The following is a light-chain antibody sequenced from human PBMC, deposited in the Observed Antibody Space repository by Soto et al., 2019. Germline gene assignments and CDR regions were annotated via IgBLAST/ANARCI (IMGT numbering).Light chain of an antibody. Sequence: DIQMTQSPSSLSASVGDRVTITCQASQDISGYLNRYQQKPGKAPKLLIYDAAKLETGVPSRFSGSGSGTHFIFTISSLQPEDFATYYCLQFDEYPFTFGPGTTVDIK. CDR3: LQFDEYPFT. CDR2: DAA. CDR1: QDISGY. V-gene: IGKV1-33*01. J-gene: IGKJ3*01.